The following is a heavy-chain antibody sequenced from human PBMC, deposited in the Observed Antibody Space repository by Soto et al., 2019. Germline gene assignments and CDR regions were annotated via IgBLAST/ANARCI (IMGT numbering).Heavy chain of an antibody. V-gene: IGHV5-10-1*01. D-gene: IGHD3-22*01. CDR1: GYSFTSYW. J-gene: IGHJ5*02. CDR3: ARETERLYYYDSSGP. CDR2: IDPSDSYT. Sequence: PGESLKIFCKGSGYSFTSYWISWVRQMPGKGLEWMGRIDPSDSYTNYSPSFQGHVTISADKSISTAYLQWSSLKASDTAMYYCARETERLYYYDSSGPWGQGTLVTAPQ.